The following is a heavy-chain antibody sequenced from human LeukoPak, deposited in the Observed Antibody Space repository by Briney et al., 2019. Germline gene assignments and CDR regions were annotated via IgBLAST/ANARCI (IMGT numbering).Heavy chain of an antibody. V-gene: IGHV4-39*01. CDR3: SRITDRTIFGEIMHGFDI. J-gene: IGHJ3*02. Sequence: SETLSLTCTVSGDSINNNNYYWGWIRQPPGKGLEWIGNIYYNGRTYYSPSLKSRGTISVDTSNNQFSLKLSSVTAADTAVYYCSRITDRTIFGEIMHGFDIWGQGTPVTVSS. D-gene: IGHD3-3*01. CDR2: IYYNGRT. CDR1: GDSINNNNYY.